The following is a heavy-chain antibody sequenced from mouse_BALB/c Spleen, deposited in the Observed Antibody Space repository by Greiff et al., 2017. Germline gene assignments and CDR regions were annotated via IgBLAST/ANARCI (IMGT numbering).Heavy chain of an antibody. Sequence: DVQLVESGGGLVKPGGSLKLSCAASGFTFSSYAMSWVRQTPEKRLEWVASISSGGSTYYPDSVKGRFTISRDNARNILYLQMSSLRSEDTAMYYCARVYYGNYVDYWGQGTTLTVSS. CDR1: GFTFSSYA. CDR2: ISSGGST. J-gene: IGHJ2*01. CDR3: ARVYYGNYVDY. D-gene: IGHD2-1*01. V-gene: IGHV5-6-5*01.